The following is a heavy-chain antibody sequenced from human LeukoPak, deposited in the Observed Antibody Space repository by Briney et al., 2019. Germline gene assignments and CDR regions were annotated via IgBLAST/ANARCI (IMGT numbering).Heavy chain of an antibody. D-gene: IGHD2/OR15-2a*01. J-gene: IGHJ3*02. CDR3: ARGIIRNAFDI. V-gene: IGHV4-59*08. CDR1: GGSISSYY. Sequence: SETLSLTCTVSGGSISSYYWSWIRQPPGKGLEWIGYIYYSGSTNYNPSLKSRVTISVDTSKTQFSLKLSSVTAADTAVYYCARGIIRNAFDIWGQGTMVTVSS. CDR2: IYYSGST.